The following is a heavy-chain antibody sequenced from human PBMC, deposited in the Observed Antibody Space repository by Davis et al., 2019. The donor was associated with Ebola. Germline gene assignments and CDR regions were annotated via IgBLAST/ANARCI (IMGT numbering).Heavy chain of an antibody. J-gene: IGHJ6*02. CDR1: GASISSGGYY. CDR2: IFYSGST. Sequence: PSETLSLTCNVSGASISSGGYYWTWIRQTPGKGLEWIGYIFYSGSTYYNLSLNSRLSISIDTSMNQFFLHLNSVTAADTAIYYCARDRWHRSDGLCTYYGLDVWGQGTTVTVSS. V-gene: IGHV4-31*03. D-gene: IGHD5-24*01. CDR3: ARDRWHRSDGLCTYYGLDV.